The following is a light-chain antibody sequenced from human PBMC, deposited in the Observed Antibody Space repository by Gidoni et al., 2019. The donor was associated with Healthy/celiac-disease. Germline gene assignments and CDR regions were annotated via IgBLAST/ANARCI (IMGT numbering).Light chain of an antibody. CDR3: QQSYSTLAWT. CDR2: AAS. CDR1: QSISSY. Sequence: IQITKSPSSLSASVGDRVTITCRASQSISSYLNWYQQKPGKAPKLLIYAASSLQSGVPSSFSGSGSWTDFTLTISSLQPEDFATYYCQQSYSTLAWTCGQGTKVEIK. J-gene: IGKJ1*01. V-gene: IGKV1-39*01.